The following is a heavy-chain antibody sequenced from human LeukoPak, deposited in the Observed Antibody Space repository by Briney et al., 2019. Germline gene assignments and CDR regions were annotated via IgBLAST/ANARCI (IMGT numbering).Heavy chain of an antibody. CDR3: ATLMRGPIGYVGYGGEDY. CDR1: GFTFTNYA. J-gene: IGHJ4*02. Sequence: GGSLRLSCAASGFTFTNYAMIWVRQAPGRGLEWVSAIRSGGDGTLYADSVKGRFTISRGNSKNTLYLQMNSLRAEDTAVYYCATLMRGPIGYVGYGGEDYWGQGTLVSVSS. V-gene: IGHV3-23*01. CDR2: IRSGGDGT. D-gene: IGHD5-12*01.